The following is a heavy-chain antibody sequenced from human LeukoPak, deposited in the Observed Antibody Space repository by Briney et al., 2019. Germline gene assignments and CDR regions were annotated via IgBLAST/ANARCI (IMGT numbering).Heavy chain of an antibody. CDR1: GFTLDDYG. CDR2: INWNGGST. V-gene: IGHV3-20*04. CDR3: ASISSSSIDY. J-gene: IGHJ4*02. Sequence: LAGGSLRLSCAASGFTLDDYGMSWVRQAPGKGLEWVSGINWNGGSTGYADSVKGRFTISRDNSKNTLYLQMNSLRAEDTAVYYCASISSSSIDYWGQGTLVTVSS. D-gene: IGHD6-6*01.